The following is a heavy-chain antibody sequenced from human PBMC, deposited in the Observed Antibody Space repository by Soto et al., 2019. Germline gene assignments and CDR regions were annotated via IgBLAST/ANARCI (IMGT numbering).Heavy chain of an antibody. D-gene: IGHD3-22*01. CDR1: GGSMNNYY. CDR3: ARGYYYPSSGVAFDL. J-gene: IGHJ3*01. CDR2: ISYSGTT. Sequence: SETLSLTCTVSGGSMNNYYWTWIRQPPGKGLEWVGYISYSGTTNYNPSLKSRVTISIDTSESQVSLKLTSVTAADTAVFYCARGYYYPSSGVAFDLWGQRTTVTVSS. V-gene: IGHV4-59*01.